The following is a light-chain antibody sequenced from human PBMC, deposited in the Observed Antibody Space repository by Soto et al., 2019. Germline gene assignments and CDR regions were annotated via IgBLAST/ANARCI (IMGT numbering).Light chain of an antibody. J-gene: IGLJ1*01. Sequence: QSALTQPASVSGSPGQSITISCTGTSSDIGANNYVSWYRHHPGEAPKLMIFDVSYRPSGVSNRFSGSKSGNTASLTISWLQADDESYYYCSSYTTSGTRYVFGTGTKVTVL. CDR1: SSDIGANNY. V-gene: IGLV2-14*03. CDR2: DVS. CDR3: SSYTTSGTRYV.